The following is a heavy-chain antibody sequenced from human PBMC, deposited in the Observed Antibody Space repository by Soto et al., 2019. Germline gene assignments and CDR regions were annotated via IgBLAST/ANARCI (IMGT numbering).Heavy chain of an antibody. CDR2: ISGSGIST. V-gene: IGHV3-23*01. CDR3: AKEYEYSGGWERSDY. J-gene: IGHJ4*02. Sequence: EVRLLESGGGLVQPGGSLRLSCAASGFTFSSYAMSWVRQAPGKGLEWVSAISGSGISTYYADSVKGRFTISRDNSKNTLYLQMNSLRAEDTAVYYCAKEYEYSGGWERSDYWVQGTLVTVYS. D-gene: IGHD6-19*01. CDR1: GFTFSSYA.